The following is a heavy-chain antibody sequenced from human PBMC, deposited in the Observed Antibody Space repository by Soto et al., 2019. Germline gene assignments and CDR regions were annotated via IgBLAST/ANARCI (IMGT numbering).Heavy chain of an antibody. CDR2: TIPFHGSP. CDR1: GGTFNKFA. J-gene: IGHJ6*02. V-gene: IGHV1-69*01. D-gene: IGHD3-16*01. CDR3: ARGGTSYGDDVWEASYSNGVDV. Sequence: QVQLVQSGAEVKKPGSSVKVSCEASGGTFNKFAISWVRQAPGQGLEWLGGTIPFHGSPKYAQKFQGRDTITADESSNTAYMQLSGLRSEDTAIYYCARGGTSYGDDVWEASYSNGVDVWGQGTTVTVSS.